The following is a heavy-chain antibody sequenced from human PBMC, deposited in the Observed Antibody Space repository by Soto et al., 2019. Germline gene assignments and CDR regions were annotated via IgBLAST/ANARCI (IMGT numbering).Heavy chain of an antibody. D-gene: IGHD5-18*01. V-gene: IGHV3-30*18. Sequence: QVQLVESGGGVVQPGRSLRLSCAASAFTFSSYRIHWVRQAPGKGQDWVAVISYDASDKYYADSVKGRFTISRDNSKNTLYLQMNSLRAEDTAVYYCVKERYGQLWLEDYGMDVWGQGTTVTVSS. CDR2: ISYDASDK. CDR3: VKERYGQLWLEDYGMDV. J-gene: IGHJ6*02. CDR1: AFTFSSYR.